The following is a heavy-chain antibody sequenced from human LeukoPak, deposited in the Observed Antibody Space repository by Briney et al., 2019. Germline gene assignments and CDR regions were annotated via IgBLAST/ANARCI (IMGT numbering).Heavy chain of an antibody. Sequence: PGGSLRHSCAASGFTFSSYGMHWVRQAPGKGLEWVAFIRYDGSNKYYADSVKGRFTISRDNSKNTLYLQMNSLRAEDTAVYYCAKPVDTTMVTIAFDYWGQGTLVTVSS. CDR2: IRYDGSNK. CDR3: AKPVDTTMVTIAFDY. V-gene: IGHV3-30*02. CDR1: GFTFSSYG. J-gene: IGHJ4*02. D-gene: IGHD5-18*01.